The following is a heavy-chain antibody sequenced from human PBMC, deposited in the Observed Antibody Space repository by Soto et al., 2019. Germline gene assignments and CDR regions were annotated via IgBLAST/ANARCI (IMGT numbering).Heavy chain of an antibody. CDR1: GFTFSSYT. Sequence: EVHVLESGGGLVQPGGSLRLSCEASGFTFSSYTMTWVRQAPGKGLEWVAAISGSGGSTYYADSVQGRFTITRDNNKKGVPQQITILGAEDTATYHCTKARCTGDDCYVLDYWGHRTLVIVS. D-gene: IGHD2-21*01. CDR2: ISGSGGST. J-gene: IGHJ4*01. CDR3: TKARCTGDDCYVLDY. V-gene: IGHV3-23*01.